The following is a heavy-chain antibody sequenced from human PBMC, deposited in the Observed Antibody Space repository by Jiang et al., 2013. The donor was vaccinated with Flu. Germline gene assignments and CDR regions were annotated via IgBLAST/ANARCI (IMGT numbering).Heavy chain of an antibody. J-gene: IGHJ3*02. Sequence: QTLSLTCAISGDSVSSNSAAWNWIRQSPSRGLEWLGRTYYRSKWYNDYAVSVKSRITINPDTSKNQFSLQLNSVTPEDTAVYYCARDYYDSSGYYFEENAFDIWGQGTMVTVSS. CDR3: ARDYYDSSGYYFEENAFDI. CDR1: GDSVSSNSAA. D-gene: IGHD3-22*01. CDR2: TYYRSKWYN. V-gene: IGHV6-1*01.